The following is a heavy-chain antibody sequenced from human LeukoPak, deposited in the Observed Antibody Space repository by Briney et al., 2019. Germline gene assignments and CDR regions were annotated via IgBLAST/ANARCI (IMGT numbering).Heavy chain of an antibody. V-gene: IGHV3-9*01. CDR3: ASQCPPFNWFDP. J-gene: IGHJ5*02. CDR2: ISWNSGSI. Sequence: PGGSLRLSCAASGFTFDDYAMHWVRQAPGKGLEWVSGISWNSGSIGYADSVKGRFTISRDNAKNSLYLQMNSLRAEDTALYYCASQCPPFNWFDPWGQGTLVTVSS. D-gene: IGHD2-2*01. CDR1: GFTFDDYA.